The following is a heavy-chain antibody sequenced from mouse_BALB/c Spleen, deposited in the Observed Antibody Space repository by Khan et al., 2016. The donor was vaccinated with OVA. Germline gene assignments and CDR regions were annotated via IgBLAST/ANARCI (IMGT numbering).Heavy chain of an antibody. CDR2: ISSSGST. J-gene: IGHJ4*01. V-gene: IGHV3-2*02. CDR3: ARQNYYGYALDY. CDR1: GYSISSNYA. D-gene: IGHD1-1*01. Sequence: EVQLQESGPGLVNPSQSLSLTCTVAGYSISSNYAWSWIRQFPGNKLELMGYISSSGSTSSNPSPKSRISITRDTSKNQFFLQLNSVTAEDTATYYCARQNYYGYALDYWGQGTSVTVSS.